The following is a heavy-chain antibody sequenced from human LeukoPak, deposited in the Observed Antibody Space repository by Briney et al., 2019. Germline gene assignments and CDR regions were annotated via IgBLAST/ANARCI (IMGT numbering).Heavy chain of an antibody. D-gene: IGHD3-10*01. CDR3: ARAPRLTMVRGEYYYGMDV. CDR1: GFTVSSNY. V-gene: IGHV3-66*01. Sequence: GGSLRLSCAASGFTVSSNYMSWVRQAPGKGLESVAVIYSGGSTYYADSVKGRFTISRDNSKNTLHLQMDSLRAEDTAVYYCARAPRLTMVRGEYYYGMDVWGQGTTLTVSS. J-gene: IGHJ6*02. CDR2: IYSGGST.